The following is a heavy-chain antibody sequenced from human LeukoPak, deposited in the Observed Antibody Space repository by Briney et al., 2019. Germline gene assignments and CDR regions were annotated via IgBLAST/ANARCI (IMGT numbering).Heavy chain of an antibody. V-gene: IGHV3-33*01. Sequence: GGSLRLSCAASGFTFSSYGMHWVRQAPGKGLEWVAVIWYDGSNQYYVDSVKGRFTVSRDNAKNTLYLQMDSLRAEDTAVYYCATDRNSGKYYDYWGQGTLVTVSS. CDR3: ATDRNSGKYYDY. CDR1: GFTFSSYG. J-gene: IGHJ4*02. CDR2: IWYDGSNQ. D-gene: IGHD1-26*01.